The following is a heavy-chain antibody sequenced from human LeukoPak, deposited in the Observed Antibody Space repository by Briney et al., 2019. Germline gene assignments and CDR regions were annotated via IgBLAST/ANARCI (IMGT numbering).Heavy chain of an antibody. D-gene: IGHD2-15*01. J-gene: IGHJ4*02. CDR1: GYTFTSYG. CDR2: ISAYNGNT. V-gene: IGHV1-18*01. CDR3: ARNGPYCSGGSCYSDY. Sequence: ASVTVSCKASGYTFTSYGISWVRQAPGQGLEWMGWISAYNGNTNYAQKLQGRVTMTTDTSTSTAYMELRSLRSDHTVVYYCARNGPYCSGGSCYSDYWGQGTLVTVSS.